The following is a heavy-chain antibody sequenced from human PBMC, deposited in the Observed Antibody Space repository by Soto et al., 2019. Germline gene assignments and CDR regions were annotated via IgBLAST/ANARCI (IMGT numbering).Heavy chain of an antibody. V-gene: IGHV2-5*01. CDR1: GFSLSTSGVG. CDR2: IYWNDDK. Sequence: GSGPTLVNPTQTLTLTCTFSGFSLSTSGVGVGWIRQPPGKALEWHALIYWNDDKRYSPSLKSGLTITKDTSKNQVVLTMTNMDPVDTATYYCAHRPVYGDYPFDYYYYGMDVWGQGTTVTVSS. D-gene: IGHD4-17*01. CDR3: AHRPVYGDYPFDYYYYGMDV. J-gene: IGHJ6*02.